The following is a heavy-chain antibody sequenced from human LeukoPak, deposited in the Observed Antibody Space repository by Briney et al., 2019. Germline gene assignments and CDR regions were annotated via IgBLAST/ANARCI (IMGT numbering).Heavy chain of an antibody. Sequence: PSETLSLTCTVSGGSISSYYWSWIRQPPGKGLEWIGHIYDSGSTTYNSSLKSRVTISLDTPKNQFSLKLSSVTAADTAVYYCARHTWGTGLHIWGQGTMVTVSS. V-gene: IGHV4-59*08. D-gene: IGHD7-27*01. CDR1: GGSISSYY. CDR2: IYDSGST. CDR3: ARHTWGTGLHI. J-gene: IGHJ3*02.